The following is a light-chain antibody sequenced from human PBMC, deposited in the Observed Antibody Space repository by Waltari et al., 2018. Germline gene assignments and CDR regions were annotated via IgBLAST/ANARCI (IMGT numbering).Light chain of an antibody. V-gene: IGLV2-14*03. CDR1: SDNIGAYCY. CDR3: SAYTSRGTLK. Sequence: QTALTQPASVSGSPGQSITISCTGTSDNIGAYCYGTWYHQRPGKVPKLIIYDLTDRPSGVSNRFSGSKSGSTASLTVTGLQAEDEGLFSCSAYTSRGTLKFGGGTRVTVL. CDR2: DLT. J-gene: IGLJ2*01.